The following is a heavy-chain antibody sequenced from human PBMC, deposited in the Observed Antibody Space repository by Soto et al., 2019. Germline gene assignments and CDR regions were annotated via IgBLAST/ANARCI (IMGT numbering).Heavy chain of an antibody. CDR1: GFTFRTYT. V-gene: IGHV3-21*01. CDR3: ARDRGYDAHDYYYNAMDV. CDR2: IRGFSPYT. D-gene: IGHD3-10*01. Sequence: GGSLRLSCISSGFTFRTYTMNWVRQAPGKGLEWVSGIRGFSPYTFYAESVRGRFTISRDNAKNSLFLQMDSRGAEDTAVYYCARDRGYDAHDYYYNAMDVWGQGTTVTVSS. J-gene: IGHJ6*02.